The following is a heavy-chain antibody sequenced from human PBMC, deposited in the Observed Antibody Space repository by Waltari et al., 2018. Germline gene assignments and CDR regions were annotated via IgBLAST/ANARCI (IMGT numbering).Heavy chain of an antibody. CDR2: ISYDGSNK. V-gene: IGHV3-30-3*01. CDR1: GFTFSSYA. J-gene: IGHJ4*02. Sequence: QVQLVESGGGVVQPGRSLRLSCAASGFTFSSYAMHWVRQAPGKGLEWVAVISYDGSNKYYADSVKGRFTISRDNSKNTLYLQMNSLGAEDTAVYYCARDTGWNYVLDYWGQGTLVTVSS. D-gene: IGHD1-7*01. CDR3: ARDTGWNYVLDY.